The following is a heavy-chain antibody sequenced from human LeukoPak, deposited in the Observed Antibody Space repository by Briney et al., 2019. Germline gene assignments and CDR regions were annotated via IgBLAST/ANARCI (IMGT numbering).Heavy chain of an antibody. Sequence: GEIIPIFGTANYAQKFQGRVTITTAESMSTAYMELSSLRSEDTAVYSCARGKNWNYDWFVPWGQGTRVTVSS. CDR3: ARGKNWNYDWFVP. J-gene: IGHJ5*02. D-gene: IGHD1-7*01. V-gene: IGHV1-69*05. CDR2: IIPIFGTA.